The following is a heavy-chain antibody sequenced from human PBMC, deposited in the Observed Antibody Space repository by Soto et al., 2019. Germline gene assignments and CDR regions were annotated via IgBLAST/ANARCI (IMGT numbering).Heavy chain of an antibody. Sequence: SETLSLTCAVYGGSFSGYYWSWIRQPPGKGLEWIGEINHSGSTNYNPSIKSRVTISVDTSKNQFSLKLSSVTAADTAVYYCARGRKYYYGSGSYRGYYYYYYMDVWGKGTTVTVSS. CDR3: ARGRKYYYGSGSYRGYYYYYYMDV. CDR1: GGSFSGYY. V-gene: IGHV4-34*01. CDR2: INHSGST. D-gene: IGHD3-10*01. J-gene: IGHJ6*03.